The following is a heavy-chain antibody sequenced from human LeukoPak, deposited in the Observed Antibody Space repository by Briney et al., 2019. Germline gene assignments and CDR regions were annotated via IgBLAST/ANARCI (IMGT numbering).Heavy chain of an antibody. CDR1: GGSISSYY. Sequence: PSETLSLTCTVSGGSISSYYWSWIRQPPGKGLEWIGYIYYSGSTNYNPSLKSRVTISVDTSKNQFSLKLSSVTAADRAVYYCARASEVVTHFDYWGQGTLVTVSS. CDR2: IYYSGST. D-gene: IGHD3-22*01. V-gene: IGHV4-59*08. CDR3: ARASEVVTHFDY. J-gene: IGHJ4*02.